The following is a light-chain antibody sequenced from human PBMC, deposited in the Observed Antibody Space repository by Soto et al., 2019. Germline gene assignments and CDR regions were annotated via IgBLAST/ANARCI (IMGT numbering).Light chain of an antibody. J-gene: IGLJ1*01. CDR2: EVR. V-gene: IGLV2-14*01. Sequence: QSVLTQPASVCGSPGQSITISCTGTSTDVGAYDYVSWYQQHPGKAPKLMIYEVRNRPSGVSNRFSASKSGNTASLTISGLQAEDEADYYCSSYTVSSTRLFGTGTKLTVL. CDR3: SSYTVSSTRL. CDR1: STDVGAYDY.